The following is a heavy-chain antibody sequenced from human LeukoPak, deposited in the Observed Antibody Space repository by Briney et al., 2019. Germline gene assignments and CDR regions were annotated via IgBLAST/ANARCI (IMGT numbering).Heavy chain of an antibody. CDR2: INPNSGGT. V-gene: IGHV1-2*02. CDR3: ARESGQENWFDP. CDR1: GYTFTGYY. Sequence: ASVKVSCKASGYTFTGYYMHWVRQAPGQGLEWMGWINPNSGGTNYAQKFQGRVTMTRDTSISTAYMELSRLRSEDTAVYYCARESGQENWFDPWGQGTLVTVSS. J-gene: IGHJ5*02.